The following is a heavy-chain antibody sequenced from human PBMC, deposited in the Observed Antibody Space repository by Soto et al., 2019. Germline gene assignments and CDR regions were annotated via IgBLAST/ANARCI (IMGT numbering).Heavy chain of an antibody. D-gene: IGHD3-22*01. CDR1: GGSISCGGYY. Sequence: QVQLQESGPGLVKPSQTLSLTCTVSGGSISCGGYYWIWIRQHPGKGMEWIGYIYYSGSTYYNQSLKRRVTISVDTSKNQSSLKLSSVTASDTAVYYCERANMIGVGAFDIWGQGTMGTFSS. J-gene: IGHJ3*02. V-gene: IGHV4-31*03. CDR3: ERANMIGVGAFDI. CDR2: IYYSGST.